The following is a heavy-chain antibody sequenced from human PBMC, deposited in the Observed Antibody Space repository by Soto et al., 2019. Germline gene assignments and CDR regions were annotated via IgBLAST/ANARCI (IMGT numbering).Heavy chain of an antibody. CDR3: AGAGGSTNDF. V-gene: IGHV4-59*01. D-gene: IGHD3-16*01. Sequence: QVQLQESGPGLVKPSETLSLTCVVSGGSLSSYYWSWIRQPPGKGLEWIGYIYYSGSTNYNPSLKRRVTLSVDTSTHQVSLKLSSATAAYTAVDYCAGAGGSTNDFWGRGTLVTVSS. J-gene: IGHJ4*02. CDR1: GGSLSSYY. CDR2: IYYSGST.